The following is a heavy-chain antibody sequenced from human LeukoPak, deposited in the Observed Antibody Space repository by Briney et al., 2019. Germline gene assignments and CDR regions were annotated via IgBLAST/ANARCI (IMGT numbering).Heavy chain of an antibody. CDR2: IYSGGST. CDR1: GFTVSSTY. Sequence: GGSLRLSCAASGFTVSSTYMSWVRQAPGKGLEWVSVIYSGGSTYYADSVKGRFTISRDNSKNTLYLQMNSLRAEDTAVYYCAKDADVPPPNYDFWSGYLYYWGQGTLVTVSS. D-gene: IGHD3-3*01. J-gene: IGHJ4*02. CDR3: AKDADVPPPNYDFWSGYLYY. V-gene: IGHV3-53*01.